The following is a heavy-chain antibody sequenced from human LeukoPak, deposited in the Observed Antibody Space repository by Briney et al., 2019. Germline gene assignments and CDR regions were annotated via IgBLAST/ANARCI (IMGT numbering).Heavy chain of an antibody. Sequence: ASVKISCKASGYTFTSYYMHWVRQAPGQGLEWMGAIHPSGGSARYAQKFQGKITMTKDTSTSTVYIGLSRLTSDDTAVYYCARMDMDPAMVTNFFDYWGQGTLVIVSS. CDR3: ARMDMDPAMVTNFFDY. CDR2: IHPSGGSA. V-gene: IGHV1-46*01. J-gene: IGHJ4*02. D-gene: IGHD5-18*01. CDR1: GYTFTSYY.